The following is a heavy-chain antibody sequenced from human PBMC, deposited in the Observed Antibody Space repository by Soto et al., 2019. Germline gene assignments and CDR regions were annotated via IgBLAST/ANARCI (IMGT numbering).Heavy chain of an antibody. Sequence: EVQLVESGGGLVQPGRSLSLSCAASGFTFDDYAMHWVRQVPGKGLEWVSGINWNSGSIGYGDSVKGRFAISRDNAKNSLHLQMNSLSAEDTGFYYCVKDESINWYSGHFRHWGQGTLVTVSS. CDR1: GFTFDDYA. V-gene: IGHV3-9*01. CDR3: VKDESINWYSGHFRH. D-gene: IGHD6-13*01. CDR2: INWNSGSI. J-gene: IGHJ1*01.